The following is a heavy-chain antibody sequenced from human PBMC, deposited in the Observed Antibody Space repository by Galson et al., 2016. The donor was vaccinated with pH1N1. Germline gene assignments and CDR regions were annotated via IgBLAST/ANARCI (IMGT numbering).Heavy chain of an antibody. CDR2: ISFRGTT. J-gene: IGHJ4*02. D-gene: IGHD4/OR15-4a*01. CDR3: VRIGATYGGY. CDR1: GAYLSSANSY. Sequence: LSLTCTVSGAYLSSANSYWSWIRQRPNKGLEWIGFISFRGTTDYNPSLRSRVTISVGTSENQFSLNLSSVTAADTAVYYCVRIGATYGGYWGQGTLVTVPS. V-gene: IGHV4-31*03.